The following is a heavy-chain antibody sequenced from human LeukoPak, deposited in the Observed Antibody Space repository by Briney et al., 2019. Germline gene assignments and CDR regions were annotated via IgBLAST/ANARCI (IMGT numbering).Heavy chain of an antibody. V-gene: IGHV3-66*01. J-gene: IGHJ4*02. D-gene: IGHD1-7*01. Sequence: GGSLRLSCAASAFTVSSHHMSWVRQAPGKGLEWVSLIYTGGNSYYVDSVKGRFTISRDNSKNTLYLQLKSLRAEDTAVYYCARGSGGLDLQASDNWGQGTLVTVSS. CDR2: IYTGGNS. CDR1: AFTVSSHH. CDR3: ARGSGGLDLQASDN.